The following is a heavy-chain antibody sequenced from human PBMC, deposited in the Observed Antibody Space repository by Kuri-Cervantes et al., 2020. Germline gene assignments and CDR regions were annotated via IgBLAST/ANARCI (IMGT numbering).Heavy chain of an antibody. CDR1: GYTFTSYG. J-gene: IGHJ4*02. CDR3: ARAPPGGYYDNSGYYHFDY. CDR2: ISAYNGDT. V-gene: IGHV1-18*01. Sequence: ASVKVSCKASGYTFTSYGISWVRQAPGQGLEWMGWISAYNGDTNYAQKLQGRVTMTTDTSTSTAYMELRSLRSDDTAVYYCARAPPGGYYDNSGYYHFDYWGQGTLVTVSS. D-gene: IGHD3-22*01.